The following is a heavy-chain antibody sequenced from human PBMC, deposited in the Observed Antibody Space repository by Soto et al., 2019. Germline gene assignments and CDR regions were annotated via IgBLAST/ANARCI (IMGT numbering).Heavy chain of an antibody. D-gene: IGHD4-17*01. J-gene: IGHJ4*02. Sequence: SETLSLTCTVSGGSIGSYYWSWIRQPPGKGLEWIGYIYNSGSTNYNPSLKSRVTISVDTSKNQFSLKLSSVTAADTAVYYCAYGDSRGPFDSWGQGTLVTVSS. CDR2: IYNSGST. CDR1: GGSIGSYY. CDR3: AYGDSRGPFDS. V-gene: IGHV4-59*01.